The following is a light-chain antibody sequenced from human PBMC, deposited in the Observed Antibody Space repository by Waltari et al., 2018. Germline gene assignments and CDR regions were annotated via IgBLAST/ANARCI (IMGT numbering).Light chain of an antibody. CDR1: QGISSY. CDR2: AAS. Sequence: DIQLTQSPSFLSASVGDRVTITCRASQGISSYLAWYQQKPGKAPKLLRYAASTVQSGVPSRFSGSGSGTEFTLTISSLQPEDFATYYCQQLNSYPPTFGQGTKLEIK. J-gene: IGKJ2*01. V-gene: IGKV1-9*01. CDR3: QQLNSYPPT.